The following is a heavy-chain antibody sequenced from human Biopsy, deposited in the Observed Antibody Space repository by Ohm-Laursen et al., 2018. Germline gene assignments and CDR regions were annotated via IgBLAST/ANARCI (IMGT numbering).Heavy chain of an antibody. J-gene: IGHJ4*02. D-gene: IGHD3-3*01. CDR2: IIAVSGLV. CDR1: GGTFSNYA. CDR3: ATPFQYYDSWGGYPPFDH. V-gene: IGHV1-69*17. Sequence: SSVTVSCKASGGTFSNYAISWVRQAPGEGLEWMGGIIAVSGLVNYAPKFQGRVSITADKSTTTAYMELSNLKSEDTAVYYCATPFQYYDSWGGYPPFDHWGQGTLATVSS.